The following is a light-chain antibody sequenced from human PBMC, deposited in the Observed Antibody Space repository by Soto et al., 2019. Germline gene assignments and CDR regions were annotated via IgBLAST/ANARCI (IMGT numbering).Light chain of an antibody. CDR2: DAS. CDR1: QSVSSY. V-gene: IGKV3-11*01. Sequence: IVLTQSQATLSFSPGERATLSCRASQSVSSYLAWYQQKPGQATSLLIYDASNRATVVPARFSGSGSGTDFTLTISILDPEDFAVYYCQHRSNWPLTFGGGTKVDIK. J-gene: IGKJ4*01. CDR3: QHRSNWPLT.